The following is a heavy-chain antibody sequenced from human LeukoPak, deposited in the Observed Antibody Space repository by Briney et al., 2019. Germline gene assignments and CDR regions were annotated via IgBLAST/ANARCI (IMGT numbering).Heavy chain of an antibody. CDR1: VDSVSSNSAA. J-gene: IGHJ3*02. V-gene: IGHV6-1*01. D-gene: IGHD2-8*01. CDR3: ATVYAQNDAFDI. CDR2: TYYRSKWYN. Sequence: SQTLSLTCAISVDSVSSNSAAWNWIRQSPSRGLEWLGRTYYRSKWYNDYAVSVKSRLTINPDTSKNQFSLQLNSVTPEDTAVYYCATVYAQNDAFDIWGQGTMVTVSS.